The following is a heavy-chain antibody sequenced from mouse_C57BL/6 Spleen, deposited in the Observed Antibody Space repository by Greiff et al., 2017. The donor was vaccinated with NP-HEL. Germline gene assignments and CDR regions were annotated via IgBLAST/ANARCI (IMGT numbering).Heavy chain of an antibody. CDR3: ARYDYDDAMDY. V-gene: IGHV1-80*01. J-gene: IGHJ4*01. Sequence: QVQLKESGGELVKPGGSVKISCKASGYAFSSYWMNWVRQRPGKGLEWVGQIWPGDGDTNYNGKVKGKATLTADKSSSTAYMQLSSLTSEDSAFYFCARYDYDDAMDYWGQGTSVTVSS. CDR1: GYAFSSYW. CDR2: IWPGDGDT. D-gene: IGHD2-4*01.